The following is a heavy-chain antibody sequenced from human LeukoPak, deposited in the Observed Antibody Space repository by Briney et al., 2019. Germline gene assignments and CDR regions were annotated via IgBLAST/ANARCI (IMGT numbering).Heavy chain of an antibody. CDR1: GGSISSYY. CDR2: IYYSGST. Sequence: SETLSLTCTVSGGSISSYYWSWIRQPPGKGLEWIGYIYYSGSTNYNPSLKRRVTISVDTSKNQFSLKLSSVTAADTAVYYCARAYYDFWSGYPIEYYYYYMDVWGKGTTVTVSS. D-gene: IGHD3-3*01. CDR3: ARAYYDFWSGYPIEYYYYYMDV. J-gene: IGHJ6*03. V-gene: IGHV4-59*01.